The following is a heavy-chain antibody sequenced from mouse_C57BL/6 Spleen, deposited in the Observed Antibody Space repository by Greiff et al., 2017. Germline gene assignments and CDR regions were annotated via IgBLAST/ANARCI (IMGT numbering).Heavy chain of an antibody. D-gene: IGHD1-1*01. CDR2: IYPGSGST. CDR3: ASSYYGSSYWYFDV. CDR1: GYTFTSYW. V-gene: IGHV1-55*01. J-gene: IGHJ1*03. Sequence: VQLQQPGAELVKPGASVKMSCKASGYTFTSYWITWVKQRPGQGLEWIGDIYPGSGSTNYNEKFKSKATLTVDTSSSTAYMQLSSLTSEDSAVYYCASSYYGSSYWYFDVWGTGTTVTVSS.